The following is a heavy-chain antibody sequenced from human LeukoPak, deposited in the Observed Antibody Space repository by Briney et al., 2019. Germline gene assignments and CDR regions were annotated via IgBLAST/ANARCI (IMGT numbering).Heavy chain of an antibody. CDR2: INPNSGGT. J-gene: IGHJ4*02. CDR1: GYTFTGYY. CDR3: ARVPCGGDCYFDY. V-gene: IGHV1-2*02. D-gene: IGHD2-21*02. Sequence: ASVEVSCKASGYTFTGYYMHWVRQAPGQGLEWMGWINPNSGGTNYAQKFQGRVTMTRDTSIGTAYMELSRLRSDDTAVYYCARVPCGGDCYFDYWGQGTLVTVSS.